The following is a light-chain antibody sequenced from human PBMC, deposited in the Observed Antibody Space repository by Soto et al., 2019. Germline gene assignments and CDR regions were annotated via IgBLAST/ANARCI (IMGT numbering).Light chain of an antibody. V-gene: IGKV1-5*01. Sequence: DIQMTQSPSTLSASVGDRVTITCRASQSISNWLAWYQQKPGKAPKLLIYDASSLGSGVPSRFSGSGSGTEFTLTISSLQPDDFATYYCQQYNTYSWTFGQGTKVDIK. J-gene: IGKJ1*01. CDR1: QSISNW. CDR2: DAS. CDR3: QQYNTYSWT.